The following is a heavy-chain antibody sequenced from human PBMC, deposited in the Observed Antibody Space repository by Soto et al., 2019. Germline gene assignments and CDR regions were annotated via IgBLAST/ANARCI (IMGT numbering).Heavy chain of an antibody. Sequence: GGSLRLSCAASGFTFSSYAMHWVRQAPGKGLEWVAVISYDGSNKYYADSVKGRFTISRDNSKNTLYLQMNSLRAEDTAVYYCARSGYSSSWPLVLDYWGQGTLVTVSS. J-gene: IGHJ4*02. CDR3: ARSGYSSSWPLVLDY. CDR2: ISYDGSNK. V-gene: IGHV3-30-3*01. D-gene: IGHD6-13*01. CDR1: GFTFSSYA.